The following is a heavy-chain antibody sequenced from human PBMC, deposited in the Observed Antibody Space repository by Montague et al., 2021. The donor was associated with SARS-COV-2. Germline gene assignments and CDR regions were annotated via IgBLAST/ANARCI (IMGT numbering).Heavy chain of an antibody. CDR1: GDSISSGGYP. CDR3: ARVYRWNDYLDY. V-gene: IGHV4-30-2*01. CDR2: IYHSGST. D-gene: IGHD1-1*01. Sequence: TLSLTCTVSGDSISSGGYPWSWIRQPPGKGLEWIGFIYHSGSTSYNPSLKIRATISVDRTKNQFSLKLHSVTAADTAVYYCARVYRWNDYLDYWGQGTLVTVSS. J-gene: IGHJ4*02.